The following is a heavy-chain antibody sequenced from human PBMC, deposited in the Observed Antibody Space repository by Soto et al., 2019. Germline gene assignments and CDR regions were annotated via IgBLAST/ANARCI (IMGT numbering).Heavy chain of an antibody. CDR1: GFTFTNAW. V-gene: IGHV3-15*07. CDR3: AADLPNWGAYAFDY. J-gene: IGHJ4*02. Sequence: VQLVESGGGLVEPGGSLRLSCAASGFTFTNAWLNWVRQAPGKGREWVGRIKSKNDGGTTDYAAPVTGRFTISRYDSENTVYLQMISLKTEDTAVYYCAADLPNWGAYAFDYWGQGTLVTVSS. D-gene: IGHD7-27*01. CDR2: IKSKNDGGTT.